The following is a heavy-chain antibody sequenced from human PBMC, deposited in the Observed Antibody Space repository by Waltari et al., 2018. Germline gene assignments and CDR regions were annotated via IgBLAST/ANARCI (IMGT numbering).Heavy chain of an antibody. CDR3: AKDDSEAAPGV. CDR2: ISYDGSNK. V-gene: IGHV3-30*18. J-gene: IGHJ6*02. CDR1: GFTFSSYG. D-gene: IGHD6-25*01. Sequence: QVQLVESGGGVVQPGRSLRLSCAASGFTFSSYGMHWVRQAPGKGWGWVAVISYDGSNKYDADSVKGRFTISRDNSKNTLYLQMNSLRAEDTAVYYCAKDDSEAAPGVWGQGTTVTVSS.